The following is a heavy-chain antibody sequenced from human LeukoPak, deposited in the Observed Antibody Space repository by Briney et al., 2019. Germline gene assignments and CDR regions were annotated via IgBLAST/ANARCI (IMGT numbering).Heavy chain of an antibody. CDR3: AGEGYYGSGGHFDY. CDR2: IYYSGST. J-gene: IGHJ4*02. V-gene: IGHV4-30-4*01. Sequence: PSETLSLTCTVSGGSISSGDYYWSWIRQPPGKGLEWIGYIYYSGSTYYNPSLKSRVTISVDTSKNQFSLKLSSVTAADTAVYYCAGEGYYGSGGHFDYWGQGTLVTVSS. D-gene: IGHD3-10*01. CDR1: GGSISSGDYY.